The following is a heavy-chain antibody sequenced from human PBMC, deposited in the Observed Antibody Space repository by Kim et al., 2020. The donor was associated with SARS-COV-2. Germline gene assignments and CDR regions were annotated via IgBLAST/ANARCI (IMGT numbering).Heavy chain of an antibody. D-gene: IGHD2-2*03. V-gene: IGHV3-66*01. J-gene: IGHJ4*02. CDR3: ARDVTSGYWF. Sequence: YADSVEGRFTISRDNSKNILYLQMNNLRAEDTAVYYWARDVTSGYWFWGQGTLVTVSS.